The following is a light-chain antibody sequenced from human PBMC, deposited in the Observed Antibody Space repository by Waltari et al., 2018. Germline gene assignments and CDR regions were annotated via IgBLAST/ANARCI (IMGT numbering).Light chain of an antibody. Sequence: DIQITQSPSPLSASVGDTVTITCRASQSVSPWLAWYQQTPGKAPKLLIYQASNLENGAPSRFSGSGSGTEFTLTISSLQPDDFATYYCQQYHSFSVTFGGGTKVEIK. CDR2: QAS. V-gene: IGKV1-5*03. CDR3: QQYHSFSVT. J-gene: IGKJ4*01. CDR1: QSVSPW.